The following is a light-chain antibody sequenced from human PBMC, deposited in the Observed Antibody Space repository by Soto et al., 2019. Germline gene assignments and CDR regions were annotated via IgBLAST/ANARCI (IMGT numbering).Light chain of an antibody. V-gene: IGKV1-9*01. CDR3: QQLNSYPPYT. J-gene: IGKJ2*01. CDR2: AAS. CDR1: HGISSY. Sequence: DIQLTQSPSFLSASVGDRVTITCRASHGISSYLAWYQQKPGKATKLLIYAASTLQSGVPSRVSGSGSGTEFTLTISSLQPEDFATCYCQQLNSYPPYTFGQGTKLEIK.